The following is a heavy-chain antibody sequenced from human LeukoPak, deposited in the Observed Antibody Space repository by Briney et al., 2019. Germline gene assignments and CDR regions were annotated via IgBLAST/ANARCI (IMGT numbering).Heavy chain of an antibody. Sequence: GESLKISCKGSGYSFTSYWISWVRQMPGKGLEWMGRIDPSDSYTNYSPSFQGHVTISADKSISTAYLQWSSLKASDTAMYYCARTVEMATNSLDYWGQGTLVTVSS. CDR3: ARTVEMATNSLDY. J-gene: IGHJ4*02. CDR2: IDPSDSYT. V-gene: IGHV5-10-1*01. CDR1: GYSFTSYW. D-gene: IGHD5-24*01.